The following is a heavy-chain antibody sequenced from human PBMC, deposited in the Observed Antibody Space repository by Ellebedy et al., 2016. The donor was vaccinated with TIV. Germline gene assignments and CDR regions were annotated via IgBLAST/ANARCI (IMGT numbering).Heavy chain of an antibody. Sequence: PGGSLRLSCAASGFTFSSYGMNWVRQAPGKGLDWISYISSSSSTVYYADSVKGRFTISRDNAKNTLYLQMISLRAEDTAVYYCARDRIAARPGYYYGMDVWGQGTTVTVSS. CDR3: ARDRIAARPGYYYGMDV. CDR1: GFTFSSYG. D-gene: IGHD6-6*01. CDR2: ISSSSSTV. V-gene: IGHV3-48*04. J-gene: IGHJ6*02.